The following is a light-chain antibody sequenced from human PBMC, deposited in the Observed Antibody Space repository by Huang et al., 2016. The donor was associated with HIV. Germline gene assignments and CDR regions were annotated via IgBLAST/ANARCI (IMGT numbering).Light chain of an antibody. V-gene: IGKV3-15*01. CDR3: QQYNNWPRT. CDR1: ENVSSN. Sequence: EIVMTQSPATLSVSPGERATLSCRATENVSSNLAWYQHKPGQAPRRLIYGASTRATGIPARFSGSRSGTDFTLTISSLQSEDSAVYYCQQYNNWPRTFGQGTKLEIK. J-gene: IGKJ2*01. CDR2: GAS.